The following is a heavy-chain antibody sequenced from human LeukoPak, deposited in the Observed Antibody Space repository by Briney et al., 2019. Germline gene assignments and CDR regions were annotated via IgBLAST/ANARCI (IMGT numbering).Heavy chain of an antibody. V-gene: IGHV4-59*11. CDR1: GGSIKSHF. D-gene: IGHD3-9*01. CDR2: INHSGST. CDR3: ARFIASYDILTGFQSDNWFDP. Sequence: SETLSLTCTVSGGSIKSHFWSWVRQPPGKRLEWIGEINHSGSTNYNPSLKSRVTISVDTSKNQFSLKLSSVTAADTAVYYCARFIASYDILTGFQSDNWFDPWGQGTLVTVSS. J-gene: IGHJ5*02.